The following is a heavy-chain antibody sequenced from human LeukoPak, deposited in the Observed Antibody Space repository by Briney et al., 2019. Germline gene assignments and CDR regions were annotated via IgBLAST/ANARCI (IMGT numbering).Heavy chain of an antibody. V-gene: IGHV3-9*01. J-gene: IGHJ3*02. D-gene: IGHD4-23*01. CDR3: AKVDYDGAFDI. Sequence: QAGGSLRLSCAASGFTFDDYAMHWVRQAPGKGLEWVSGISWNSGSIGYADSVKGRFTISRDNAKNSLYLQKNSLRAEDTALYYCAKVDYDGAFDIWGQGTMVTVSS. CDR2: ISWNSGSI. CDR1: GFTFDDYA.